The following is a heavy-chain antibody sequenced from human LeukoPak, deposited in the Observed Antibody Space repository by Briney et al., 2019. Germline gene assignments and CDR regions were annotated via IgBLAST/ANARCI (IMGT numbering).Heavy chain of an antibody. V-gene: IGHV3-21*01. D-gene: IGHD5-12*01. CDR2: ISWRNIDI. CDR1: GFTLSSYN. J-gene: IGHJ6*02. Sequence: PGGSLRLSCVASGFTLSSYNMKWVRQAPGKGLEWVSSISWRNIDIEYADSVKGRFTISRDNAKKSLYLQMNNLRAEDTAVYYCARKDSGYEIGPYYYYGMDVWGQGTTVTVSS. CDR3: ARKDSGYEIGPYYYYGMDV.